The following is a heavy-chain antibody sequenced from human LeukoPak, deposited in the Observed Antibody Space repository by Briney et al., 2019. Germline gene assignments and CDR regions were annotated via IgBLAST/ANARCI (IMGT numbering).Heavy chain of an antibody. CDR1: GGSISTNNHY. D-gene: IGHD5-24*01. Sequence: SETLSLTCTVSGGSISTNNHYWGWIRQPPGKGLEWIGNIYYSGSTDYNPSLKSRVTISVDTSENHFSLKLSSVTAADTAVYYCAGRLWRRDGYNLSAFDIWGQGTMVTVSS. J-gene: IGHJ3*02. CDR3: AGRLWRRDGYNLSAFDI. V-gene: IGHV4-39*07. CDR2: IYYSGST.